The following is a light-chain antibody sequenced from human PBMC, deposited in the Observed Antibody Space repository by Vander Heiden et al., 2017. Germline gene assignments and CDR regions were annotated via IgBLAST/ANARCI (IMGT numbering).Light chain of an antibody. CDR3: QSADSSRVV. CDR2: KDS. CDR1: ALPKQY. Sequence: SYELTPPPPVSVSPGQTARITCSGDALPKQYAYWYQQKPGQAPVLVIYKDSERPSGIPERFSGSSSGTTVTLTISGVQAEDEADYYCQSADSSRVVFGGGTKLTVL. V-gene: IGLV3-25*03. J-gene: IGLJ2*01.